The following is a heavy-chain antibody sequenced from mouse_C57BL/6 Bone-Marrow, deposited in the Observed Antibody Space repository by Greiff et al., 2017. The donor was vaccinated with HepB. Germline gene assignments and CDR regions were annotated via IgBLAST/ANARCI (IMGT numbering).Heavy chain of an antibody. CDR1: GYTFTSYW. V-gene: IGHV1-72*01. Sequence: QVQLQQPGAELVKPGASVKLSCKASGYTFTSYWMHWVKQRPGRGLEWIGRIDPNSGGTKYNEKFKSKATLTVDKPSSTAYMQLSSLTSEDSAVYYYARLAHYYYGSSYHWYFDVWGTGTTVTVSS. CDR2: IDPNSGGT. CDR3: ARLAHYYYGSSYHWYFDV. J-gene: IGHJ1*03. D-gene: IGHD1-1*01.